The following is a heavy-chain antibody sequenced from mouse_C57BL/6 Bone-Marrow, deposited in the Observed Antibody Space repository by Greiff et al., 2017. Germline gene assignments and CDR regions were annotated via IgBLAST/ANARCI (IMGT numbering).Heavy chain of an antibody. V-gene: IGHV5-12*01. CDR1: GFTFSDYY. D-gene: IGHD1-1*01. CDR3: ARRYGSSLDY. CDR2: ISNGGGST. J-gene: IGHJ2*01. Sequence: EVMLVESGGGLVQPGGSLKLSCAASGFTFSDYYLYWVRQTPEKGLEWVAYISNGGGSTYYPDPVKGRCTISRDNAKNTLYLQMSRLKSEDTAMYYCARRYGSSLDYWGQGTTLTVSS.